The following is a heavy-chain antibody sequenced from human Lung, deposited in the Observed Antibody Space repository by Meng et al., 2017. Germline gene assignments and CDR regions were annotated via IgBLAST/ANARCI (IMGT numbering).Heavy chain of an antibody. CDR2: INRDGTKP. CDR1: GFTFTDCW. CDR3: TNDRLNH. J-gene: IGHJ1*01. Sequence: EVKLVKSGGGLVPPGGSLRLSCAASGFTFTDCWMHWVRQGPGKGLVWVSRINRDGTKPTYADSVKGRFTISRDNAKNTLYLQMNNLRAEDTAFYYCTNDRLNHWGQGALVTVSS. V-gene: IGHV3-74*01. D-gene: IGHD1-1*01.